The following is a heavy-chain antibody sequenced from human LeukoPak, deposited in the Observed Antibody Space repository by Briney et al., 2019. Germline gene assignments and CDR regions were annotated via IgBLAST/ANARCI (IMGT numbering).Heavy chain of an antibody. Sequence: SETLSLTCTVSGGSISSSSYYWGWLRQPPGKGLEWFGSIYYSGSTYYNPSLKSRVTISVDTSKNQFSLKLSSVTAADTAVYYCARIGDCTNGVCFPYYYYMDVWGKGTTVTVSS. D-gene: IGHD2-8*01. CDR2: IYYSGST. V-gene: IGHV4-39*07. J-gene: IGHJ6*03. CDR3: ARIGDCTNGVCFPYYYYMDV. CDR1: GGSISSSSYY.